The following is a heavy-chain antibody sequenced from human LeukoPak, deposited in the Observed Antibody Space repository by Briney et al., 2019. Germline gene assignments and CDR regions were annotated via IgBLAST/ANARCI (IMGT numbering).Heavy chain of an antibody. J-gene: IGHJ3*02. V-gene: IGHV3-33*01. CDR1: GFTFSSYV. CDR3: ARVRAAYCGGDCYSGAFDI. Sequence: GGSLRLSRAASGFTFSSYVMHWVRQAPGKGLEWVAVIWYDGSNKYYADSVKGRFTISRDNSKNTLYLQMNSLRAEDTAVYYCARVRAAYCGGDCYSGAFDIWGQGTMVTVSS. CDR2: IWYDGSNK. D-gene: IGHD2-21*02.